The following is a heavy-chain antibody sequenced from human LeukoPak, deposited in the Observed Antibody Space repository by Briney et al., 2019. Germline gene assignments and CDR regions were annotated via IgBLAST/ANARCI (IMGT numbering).Heavy chain of an antibody. CDR2: IWYDGSNK. Sequence: GGSLRLSCAASGFTFSSYGMHWVRQAPGKGLEWVAVIWYDGSNKYYADSVKGRFTISRDNSKNTLYLQMNSLRAEDTAVYYCARDGFLTGNFDYWGQGTLVTVSS. D-gene: IGHD3-9*01. J-gene: IGHJ4*02. CDR1: GFTFSSYG. CDR3: ARDGFLTGNFDY. V-gene: IGHV3-33*01.